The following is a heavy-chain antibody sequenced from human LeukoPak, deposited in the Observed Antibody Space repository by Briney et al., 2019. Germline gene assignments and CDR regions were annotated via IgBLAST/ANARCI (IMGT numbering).Heavy chain of an antibody. J-gene: IGHJ3*02. Sequence: PSETLSLTCTVSGVSMSIYYWSWIRQPPGKRLEWIAFISYIGSSNYNPSLTSRATISVDSSKNQFSLKLNSVTAADTAVYYCVGWLVAGAFEIWGQGTMVTVSS. CDR1: GVSMSIYY. CDR2: ISYIGSS. CDR3: VGWLVAGAFEI. D-gene: IGHD6-19*01. V-gene: IGHV4-59*01.